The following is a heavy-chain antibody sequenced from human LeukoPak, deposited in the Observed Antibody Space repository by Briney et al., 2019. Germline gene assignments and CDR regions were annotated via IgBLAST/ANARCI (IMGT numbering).Heavy chain of an antibody. Sequence: PGGSLRLSCAASGFTVSNNYMTWVRQAPGKGLEWVSVIYSGGRTFYADSVKGRFTISRDSSKNTLFLQMNSLRAEDTAVYYCARLTLHWYFDLWGRGTLVTVSS. CDR2: IYSGGRT. V-gene: IGHV3-53*01. J-gene: IGHJ2*01. CDR3: ARLTLHWYFDL. CDR1: GFTVSNNY. D-gene: IGHD1-14*01.